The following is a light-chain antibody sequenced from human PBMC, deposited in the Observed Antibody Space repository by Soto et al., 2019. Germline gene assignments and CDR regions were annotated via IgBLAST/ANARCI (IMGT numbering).Light chain of an antibody. V-gene: IGKV3-15*01. CDR1: ESVSTN. CDR2: GAS. J-gene: IGKJ1*01. CDR3: QQYSIWRT. Sequence: EIEMTQSPATVSLAPGGRVTRCCRASESVSTNLAWYQQKAGQAPRLLIYGASTRATGIPARFSGSGSGTEFTLTISGLQSEDFAVYYCQQYSIWRTFGQGTKV.